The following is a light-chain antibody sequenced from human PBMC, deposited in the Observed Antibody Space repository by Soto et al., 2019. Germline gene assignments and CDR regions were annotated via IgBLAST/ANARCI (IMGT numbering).Light chain of an antibody. Sequence: QSALTKPASVSGSPGQSITISCTGTRSDVGGYNYVSWYQQHPGKAPKLMIYDVSSRPSGVSYRFSGSKSGNTASLTISGLQAEDEADYYCSSYTSSNTRYVFGTGTKLTVL. CDR1: RSDVGGYNY. CDR3: SSYTSSNTRYV. J-gene: IGLJ1*01. CDR2: DVS. V-gene: IGLV2-14*01.